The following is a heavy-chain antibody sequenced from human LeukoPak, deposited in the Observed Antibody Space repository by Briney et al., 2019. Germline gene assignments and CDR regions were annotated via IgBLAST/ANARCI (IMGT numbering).Heavy chain of an antibody. D-gene: IGHD2-2*01. CDR2: IYHSGST. J-gene: IGHJ5*02. V-gene: IGHV4-38-2*02. CDR3: ARDLIYCSSTSCSSTPTLGFDP. Sequence: SETLSLTCTVSGYSISSGYCWGWIRQPPGKGLEWIGSIYHSGSTYYNPSLKSRVTISVDTSKNQFSLKLSSVTAADTAVYYCARDLIYCSSTSCSSTPTLGFDPWGQGTLVTVSS. CDR1: GYSISSGYC.